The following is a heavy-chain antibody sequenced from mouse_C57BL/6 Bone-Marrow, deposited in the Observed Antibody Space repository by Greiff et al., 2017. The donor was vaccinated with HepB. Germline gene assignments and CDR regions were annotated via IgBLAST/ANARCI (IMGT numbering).Heavy chain of an antibody. CDR3: TRTPYYYGSSYDFDY. Sequence: DVMLVESGEGLVKPGGSLKLSCAASGFTFSSYAMSWVRQTPEKRLEWVAYISSGGDYIYYADTVKGRFTISRDNARNTLYLQMSSLKSEDTAMYYCTRTPYYYGSSYDFDYWGQGTTLTVSS. D-gene: IGHD1-1*01. CDR2: ISSGGDYI. J-gene: IGHJ2*01. CDR1: GFTFSSYA. V-gene: IGHV5-9-1*02.